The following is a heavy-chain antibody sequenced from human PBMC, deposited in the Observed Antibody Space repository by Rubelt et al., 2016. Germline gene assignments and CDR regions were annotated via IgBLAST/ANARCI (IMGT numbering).Heavy chain of an antibody. CDR3: ASARGDYTSDY. J-gene: IGHJ4*02. Sequence: QVQLQQWGAGLVKPSETLSLTCAVYGGSFSGYSWTWIRQPPGKGLEWLGEIDHSGNTDYIPSLTSRVSISVDTSKKQISLEMGSVTAAETALYYCASARGDYTSDYWGQGTLVTVSS. CDR1: GGSFSGYS. CDR2: IDHSGNT. D-gene: IGHD4-17*01. V-gene: IGHV4-34*01.